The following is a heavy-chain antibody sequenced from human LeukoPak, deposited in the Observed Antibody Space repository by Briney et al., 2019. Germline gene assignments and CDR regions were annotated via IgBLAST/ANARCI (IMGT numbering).Heavy chain of an antibody. CDR1: GGSFSGYY. D-gene: IGHD3-10*01. CDR3: ARGRTVLYGSGSYYFDY. V-gene: IGHV4-34*01. Sequence: SETLSLTCAVYGGSFSGYYWSWIRQPPGKGLEWIGEINHSGSTNYNPSLKSRVTISVDTSKNQFSLKLSSVAAADTAVYYCARGRTVLYGSGSYYFDYWGQGTLVTVSS. CDR2: INHSGST. J-gene: IGHJ4*02.